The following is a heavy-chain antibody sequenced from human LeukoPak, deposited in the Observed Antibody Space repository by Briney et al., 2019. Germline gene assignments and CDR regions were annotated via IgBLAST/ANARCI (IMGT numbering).Heavy chain of an antibody. Sequence: PGGSLRLSCAASGFTFSSYAMSWVRQAPGKGLEWVSAISGSGGSTYYADSVKGLFTISRDNSKNTLYLQMNSLRAEDTAVYYCAKAVLWFGESYFDYWGQGTLVTVSS. V-gene: IGHV3-23*01. CDR2: ISGSGGST. D-gene: IGHD3-10*01. J-gene: IGHJ4*02. CDR1: GFTFSSYA. CDR3: AKAVLWFGESYFDY.